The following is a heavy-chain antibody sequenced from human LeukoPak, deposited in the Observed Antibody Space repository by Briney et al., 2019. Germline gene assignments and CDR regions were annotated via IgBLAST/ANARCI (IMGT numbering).Heavy chain of an antibody. CDR1: GGSISSSSYY. CDR3: ARRVAAAYFDY. Sequence: SETLSLTCTVSGGSISSSSYYWGWIRQPPGKGLECIGSIYYSGSTYYNPSLKSRVTISVDTSKNQFSLKLSSVTAADTAVYYCARRVAAAYFDYWGQGTLVTVSS. V-gene: IGHV4-39*07. D-gene: IGHD6-13*01. J-gene: IGHJ4*02. CDR2: IYYSGST.